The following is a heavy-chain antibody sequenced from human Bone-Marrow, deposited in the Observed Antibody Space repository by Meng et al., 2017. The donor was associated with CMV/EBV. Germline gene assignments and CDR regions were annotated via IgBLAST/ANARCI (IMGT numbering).Heavy chain of an antibody. Sequence: SCKASGFTFSSYAMSWVRQTPGKGLEWVSAISGSGDSTYYADSVKGRFTISRDNAKNTLHLQMNSLRAEDTAVYYCARDYAGSPYYLGNWGQGTLVTVSS. D-gene: IGHD3-16*01. CDR1: GFTFSSYA. J-gene: IGHJ4*02. CDR2: ISGSGDST. V-gene: IGHV3-23*01. CDR3: ARDYAGSPYYLGN.